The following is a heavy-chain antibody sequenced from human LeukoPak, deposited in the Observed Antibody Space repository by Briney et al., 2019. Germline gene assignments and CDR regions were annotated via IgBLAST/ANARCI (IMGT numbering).Heavy chain of an antibody. V-gene: IGHV3-23*01. Sequence: GGSLRLSCAASGLPFSSYGMGGVRQAPEKGLEWVSGISGGGATTYYADSVKGRFTISRDNSKNTLHLDMSSLRAEDTAEYYCAKTFGWPFYFDYWGQGTLVTVSS. CDR1: GLPFSSYG. D-gene: IGHD2/OR15-2a*01. J-gene: IGHJ4*02. CDR3: AKTFGWPFYFDY. CDR2: ISGGGATT.